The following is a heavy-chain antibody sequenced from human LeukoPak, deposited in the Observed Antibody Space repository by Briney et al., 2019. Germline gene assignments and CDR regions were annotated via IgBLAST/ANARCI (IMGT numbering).Heavy chain of an antibody. J-gene: IGHJ4*02. CDR3: ARVWFGYFFQ. CDR2: ISSSSSTI. V-gene: IGHV3-48*04. Sequence: PGGSLRLSWAASGFTFSSYSMNWVRQAPGKGLEWVSYISSSSSTIYYADSVKGRFTISKDNSNNTVFLQMNSVRVEDTAVYYCARVWFGYFFQWGQGVLVTVSS. CDR1: GFTFSSYS. D-gene: IGHD3-10*01.